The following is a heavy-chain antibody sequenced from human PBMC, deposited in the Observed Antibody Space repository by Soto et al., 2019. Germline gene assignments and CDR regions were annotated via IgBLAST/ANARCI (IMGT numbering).Heavy chain of an antibody. CDR3: ARDLGDSSGYYTFDY. Sequence: EVQLVESGGGLVKPGGSLRLSCAASGFTFSSYSMNWVRQAPGKGLEWVSSISSSSSYIYYADSVKGRFTISRDNAKNSLYLQMNSLRAEDTAVYYCARDLGDSSGYYTFDYWGQGTLVTVSS. CDR2: ISSSSSYI. D-gene: IGHD3-22*01. V-gene: IGHV3-21*01. CDR1: GFTFSSYS. J-gene: IGHJ4*02.